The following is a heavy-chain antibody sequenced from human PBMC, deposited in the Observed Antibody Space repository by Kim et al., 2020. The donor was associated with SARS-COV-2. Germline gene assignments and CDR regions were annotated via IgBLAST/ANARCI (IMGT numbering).Heavy chain of an antibody. V-gene: IGHV3-7*01. CDR2: DGSEK. D-gene: IGHD6-19*01. J-gene: IGHJ4*02. Sequence: DGSEKYYMDSVKGRFTISRDNAKNSLYLQMNSLRVEDTAVYYCARSGWDYWGQGTLVTVSS. CDR3: ARSGWDY.